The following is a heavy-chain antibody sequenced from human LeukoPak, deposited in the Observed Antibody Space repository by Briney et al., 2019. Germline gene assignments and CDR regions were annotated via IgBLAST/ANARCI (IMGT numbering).Heavy chain of an antibody. J-gene: IGHJ3*02. CDR3: ARDPGTLDAFDI. Sequence: GGSLRLSCAASGFTVSSNYMSWVRQAPGKGLGWVSVIYSGGSTYYADSVKGRFTISGDNSKNTLYHQMNSLRAEDMAVYYCARDPGTLDAFDIWGQGTMVTVSS. CDR1: GFTVSSNY. D-gene: IGHD1-1*01. CDR2: IYSGGST. V-gene: IGHV3-66*01.